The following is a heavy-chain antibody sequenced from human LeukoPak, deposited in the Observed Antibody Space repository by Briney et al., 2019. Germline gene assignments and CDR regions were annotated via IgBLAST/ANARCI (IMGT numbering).Heavy chain of an antibody. J-gene: IGHJ4*02. CDR3: ASTVTKDY. CDR2: ISSSSSYI. CDR1: GLTFRTYS. V-gene: IGHV3-21*01. Sequence: GGSLRLSCAASGLTFRTYSMNWVRQAPGKGLEWVSSISSSSSYIYYADSVKGRFTISRDNAKNSLYLQMNSLRAEDTAVYYCASTVTKDYWGQGTLVTVSS. D-gene: IGHD4-17*01.